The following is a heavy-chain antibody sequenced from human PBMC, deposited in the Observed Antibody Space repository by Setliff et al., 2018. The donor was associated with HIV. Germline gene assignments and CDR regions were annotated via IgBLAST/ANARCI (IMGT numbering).Heavy chain of an antibody. CDR1: GYSISSRNFY. Sequence: PSETLSLTCAVSGYSISSRNFYWGWIRQPPGKGLEWIGSIAYTGSGYYNSSLKSRVTISVDTSRNECSLKLTSVTAADTAVYYCAREVRWELPQGFDHWGQGSQVTVSS. J-gene: IGHJ4*02. CDR3: AREVRWELPQGFDH. CDR2: IAYTGSG. D-gene: IGHD1-26*01. V-gene: IGHV4-39*07.